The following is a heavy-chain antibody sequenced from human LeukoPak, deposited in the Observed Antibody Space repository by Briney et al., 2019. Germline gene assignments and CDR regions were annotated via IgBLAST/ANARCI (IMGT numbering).Heavy chain of an antibody. CDR3: VRVLIVGSRSIFEH. CDR1: GFTFSSHW. Sequence: GGSLRLSCAASGFTFSSHWMCWVRQVPGKGLAWVANINRDGSEEYYVDSVKGRVTISRDNAKNSLYLQMNSLRADDTAVYYCVRVLIVGSRSIFEHWGQGTLVTVSS. D-gene: IGHD2-21*01. CDR2: INRDGSEE. J-gene: IGHJ4*02. V-gene: IGHV3-7*01.